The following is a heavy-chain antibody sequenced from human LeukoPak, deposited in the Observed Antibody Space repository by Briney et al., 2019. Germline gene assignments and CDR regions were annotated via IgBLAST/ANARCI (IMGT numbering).Heavy chain of an antibody. J-gene: IGHJ6*03. Sequence: ASVKVSCKASGYTFTSYGISWVRQAPGQGLEWMGWISAYNGNTNYSQKFQGRVTITRDTSASTAYMELSSLRSEDTAVYYCAGLIAARPEDYYYYYMDVWGKGTTVTVSS. D-gene: IGHD6-6*01. CDR1: GYTFTSYG. V-gene: IGHV1-18*01. CDR3: AGLIAARPEDYYYYYMDV. CDR2: ISAYNGNT.